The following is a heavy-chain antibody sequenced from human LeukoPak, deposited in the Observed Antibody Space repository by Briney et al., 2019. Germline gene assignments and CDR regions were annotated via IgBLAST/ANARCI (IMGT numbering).Heavy chain of an antibody. CDR3: ARDPTPFIQAGYYFDY. V-gene: IGHV1-46*01. J-gene: IGHJ4*02. CDR1: GYTFTSYY. Sequence: ASVKVSCKASGYTFTSYYMHWVRQAPGQGLEWMGIINPSGGSTSYAQKFQGRVTMTRDTSTSTVYMELSSLRSEDTAVYYCARDPTPFIQAGYYFDYWGQGTLVTVSS. CDR2: INPSGGST.